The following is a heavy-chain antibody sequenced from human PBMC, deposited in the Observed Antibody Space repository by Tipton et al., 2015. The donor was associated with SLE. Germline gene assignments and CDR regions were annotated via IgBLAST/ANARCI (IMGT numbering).Heavy chain of an antibody. V-gene: IGHV4-38-2*01. CDR3: ARGRAARHFDY. CDR1: GYSISSGYY. CDR2: IYHSGST. Sequence: TLSLTCAVSGYSISSGYYWGWIRQPPGKGLEWIGSIYHSGSTYYNPSLKSRVTISVDTSKNQFSLKLSSVTAADTAVYYCARGRAARHFDYWGQGTLVTVSS. D-gene: IGHD6-6*01. J-gene: IGHJ4*02.